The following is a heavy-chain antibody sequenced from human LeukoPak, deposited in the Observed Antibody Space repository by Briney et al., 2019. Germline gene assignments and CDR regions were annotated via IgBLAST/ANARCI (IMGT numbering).Heavy chain of an antibody. CDR3: ARGVGRKRSIAAALRWFDP. Sequence: PSETLSLTCAVYGGSFSGYYWSWIRQPPGKGLKWIGEINHSGSTNYNPSLKSRVTISVDMSKNQFSLKLSSVTAADTAVYYCARGVGRKRSIAAALRWFDPWGQGTLVTVSS. CDR1: GGSFSGYY. D-gene: IGHD6-13*01. J-gene: IGHJ5*02. CDR2: INHSGST. V-gene: IGHV4-34*01.